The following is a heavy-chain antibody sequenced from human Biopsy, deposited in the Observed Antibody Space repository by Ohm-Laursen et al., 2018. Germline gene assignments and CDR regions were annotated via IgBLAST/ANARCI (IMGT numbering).Heavy chain of an antibody. CDR2: IYYSVMT. Sequence: SDTLSLTCTVSGDSVTKYYWSWIRQPPGKGLERIGHIYYSVMTNYNPSLQSRVSISVDTSRNQVSLTLSSVTAADTAVYFCARGYSRRVSIFEASIYWFDTWGQGTLVTVSS. V-gene: IGHV4-59*02. CDR1: GDSVTKYY. CDR3: ARGYSRRVSIFEASIYWFDT. D-gene: IGHD3-10*01. J-gene: IGHJ5*02.